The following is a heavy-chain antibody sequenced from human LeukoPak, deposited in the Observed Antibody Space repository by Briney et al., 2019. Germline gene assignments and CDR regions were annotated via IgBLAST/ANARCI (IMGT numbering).Heavy chain of an antibody. V-gene: IGHV3-23*01. CDR2: ISGSGGST. J-gene: IGHJ4*02. D-gene: IGHD5-18*01. CDR1: GFTFSSYA. CDR3: ANTGGEQLWFLFDY. Sequence: QAGGSLRLSCAASGFTFSSYAMSWVRQAPGKGLEWVSAISGSGGSTYYTDSVKGRFTISRDNSKNTLYLQMNSLRAEDTAVYYCANTGGEQLWFLFDYWGQGTLVTVSS.